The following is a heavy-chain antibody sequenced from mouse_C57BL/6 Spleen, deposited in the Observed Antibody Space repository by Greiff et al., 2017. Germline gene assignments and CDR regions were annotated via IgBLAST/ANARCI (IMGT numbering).Heavy chain of an antibody. V-gene: IGHV1-55*01. CDR2: IYPGSSST. D-gene: IGHD2-13*01. CDR1: GYSFTSYW. Sequence: VQLLQPGAELVKPGASVTISCTASGYSFTSYWLTWVKQRPGQGLEWIGDIYPGSSSTNNNDKLKSKATLTVDTSPSTADRQLSSLTSEDAAVYYCARSGDYEYFDDWGQGTTLTVSS. CDR3: ARSGDYEYFDD. J-gene: IGHJ2*01.